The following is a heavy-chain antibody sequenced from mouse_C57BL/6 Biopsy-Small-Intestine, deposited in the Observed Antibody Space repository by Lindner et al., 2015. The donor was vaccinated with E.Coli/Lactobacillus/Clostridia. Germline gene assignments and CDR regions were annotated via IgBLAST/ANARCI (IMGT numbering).Heavy chain of an antibody. CDR1: GYAFTNYV. D-gene: IGHD1-1*02. CDR3: ARCDFISMVVVPFDY. CDR2: INPGSGGT. Sequence: VQLQESGGEVIRPGTSVKVSCKASGYAFTNYVIEWIKQRPGQGLEWIGVINPGSGGTDYNEKFKGKATLTADKSSSKAYMQLSSLTSEDSAVYFCARCDFISMVVVPFDYWGQGTTLTVSS. V-gene: IGHV1-54*01. J-gene: IGHJ2*01.